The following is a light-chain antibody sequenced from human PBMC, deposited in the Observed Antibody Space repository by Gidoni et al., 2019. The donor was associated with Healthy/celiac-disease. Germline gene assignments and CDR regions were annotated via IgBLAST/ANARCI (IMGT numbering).Light chain of an antibody. J-gene: IGLJ2*01. CDR1: VLAKKY. V-gene: IGLV3-27*01. Sequence: SYELTQPSSGSVSPGQTARITCSGDVLAKKYARWFQQKPGQAPVLVIYKDSERPSGIPERFSGSSSGTTVTLTISGAQVEDEADYYCYSAAAVGGGTKLTVL. CDR3: YSAAA. CDR2: KDS.